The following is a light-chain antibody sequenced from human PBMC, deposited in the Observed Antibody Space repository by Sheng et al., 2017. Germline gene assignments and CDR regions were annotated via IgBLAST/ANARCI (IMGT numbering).Light chain of an antibody. CDR1: SSNIGGNT. Sequence: QSVLTQPPSASGTPGQRVTISCSGSSSNIGGNTVNWYQQLPGAAPTLLIYDNNQRPSGVPDRFSGSKSGTSASLAISGLQSEDEADYYCQSHDTTLSGWVFGGGTRLTVL. V-gene: IGLV1-44*01. CDR2: DNN. CDR3: QSHDTTLSGWV. J-gene: IGLJ3*02.